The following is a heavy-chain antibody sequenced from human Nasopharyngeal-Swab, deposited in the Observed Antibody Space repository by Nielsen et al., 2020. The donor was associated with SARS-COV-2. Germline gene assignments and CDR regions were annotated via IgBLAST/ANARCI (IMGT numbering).Heavy chain of an antibody. Sequence: GGSLRLSCAASGFTFSSYSMNWVRQAPGKGLEWVSSISSSSSYIYYADSVKGRFTIPRDNAKNSLYLQMNSLRAEDTAVYYCASVRLGYCSGGSCYSDYYWGQGTLVTVSS. CDR1: GFTFSSYS. CDR3: ASVRLGYCSGGSCYSDYY. J-gene: IGHJ4*02. CDR2: ISSSSSYI. V-gene: IGHV3-21*01. D-gene: IGHD2-15*01.